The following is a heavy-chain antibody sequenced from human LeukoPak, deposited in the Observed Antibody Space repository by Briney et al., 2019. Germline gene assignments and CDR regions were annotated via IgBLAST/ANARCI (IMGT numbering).Heavy chain of an antibody. D-gene: IGHD3-10*01. CDR3: ARGYGSGSQMYYYYYMDV. V-gene: IGHV1-2*06. CDR2: INPNSGGT. Sequence: ASVKVSCKASGYTFTGYYMHGVRQAPGQGLEWMGRINPNSGGTNYAQKFQGRVTMTRDTSISTAYMELSRLRSDDTSMYYCARGYGSGSQMYYYYYMDVWGKRTTVTVSS. CDR1: GYTFTGYY. J-gene: IGHJ6*03.